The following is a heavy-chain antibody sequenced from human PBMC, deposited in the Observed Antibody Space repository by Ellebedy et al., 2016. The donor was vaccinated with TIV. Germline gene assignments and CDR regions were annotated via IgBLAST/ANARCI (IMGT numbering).Heavy chain of an antibody. J-gene: IGHJ4*02. D-gene: IGHD3-22*01. CDR3: ARDSSSGYFQPLSSPYYFDY. CDR2: IKQDGSEK. CDR1: GFTFSSYW. V-gene: IGHV3-7*01. Sequence: GESLKISCAASGFTFSSYWMSWVRQAPGKGLEWVANIKQDGSEKYYVDSVKGRFTISRDNAKNSLYLQMNSLRAEDTAVYYCARDSSSGYFQPLSSPYYFDYWGQGTLVTVSS.